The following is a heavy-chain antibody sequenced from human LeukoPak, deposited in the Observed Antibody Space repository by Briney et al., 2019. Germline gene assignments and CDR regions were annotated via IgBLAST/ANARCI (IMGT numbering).Heavy chain of an antibody. CDR2: INHSGST. CDR3: ARWEGGSHYDFDY. Sequence: SETLSLTCAVYGGSFSGYYWSWVRQPPGKGLEWLGEINHSGSTNYNPSLKSRVTISVDTSKNQFSLKLSSVTAADTAVYYCARWEGGSHYDFDYWGQGTLVTVSS. V-gene: IGHV4-34*01. CDR1: GGSFSGYY. J-gene: IGHJ4*02. D-gene: IGHD1-26*01.